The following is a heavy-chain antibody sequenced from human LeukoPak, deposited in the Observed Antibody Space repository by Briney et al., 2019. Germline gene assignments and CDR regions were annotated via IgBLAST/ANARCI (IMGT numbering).Heavy chain of an antibody. D-gene: IGHD2-2*01. V-gene: IGHV3-7*01. CDR3: ARIYCSSTNCYRHFDY. CDR1: GFTFGTYR. J-gene: IGHJ4*02. CDR2: MKQDGSEK. Sequence: GGSLRLSCTASGFTFGTYRMTWVPQAPGKGQEWVARMKQDGSEKYYVDSVKGRFTISRDNAKNSLYLQMNSLRAEDTAVYYCARIYCSSTNCYRHFDYWGQGTLVTVSS.